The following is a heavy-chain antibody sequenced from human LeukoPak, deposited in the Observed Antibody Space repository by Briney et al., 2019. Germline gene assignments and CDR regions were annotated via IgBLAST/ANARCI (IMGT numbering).Heavy chain of an antibody. CDR3: AREWISVAGTDYYYYYGMDV. D-gene: IGHD6-19*01. CDR2: INPNSGGT. CDR1: GYTFTGYY. V-gene: IGHV1-2*04. Sequence: ASVKVSCKASGYTFTGYYMDWVRQAPGQGLEWMGWINPNSGGTNYAQKFQGLVTMTRDTSISTAYMELSRLRSDDTAVYYCAREWISVAGTDYYYYYGMDVWGQGTTVTVSS. J-gene: IGHJ6*02.